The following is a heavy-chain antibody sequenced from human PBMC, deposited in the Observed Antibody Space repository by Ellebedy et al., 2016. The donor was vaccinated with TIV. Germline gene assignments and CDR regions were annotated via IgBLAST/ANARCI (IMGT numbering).Heavy chain of an antibody. CDR1: GYTFTSYD. CDR3: ARHYYYGMDV. Sequence: ASVKVSXKASGYTFTSYDINWVRQATGQGLEWMGWMNPNSGNTGYAQKFQGRVTMTRDTSISTAYMELSRLRSDDTAVYYCARHYYYGMDVWGQGTTVTVSS. V-gene: IGHV1-8*01. J-gene: IGHJ6*02. CDR2: MNPNSGNT.